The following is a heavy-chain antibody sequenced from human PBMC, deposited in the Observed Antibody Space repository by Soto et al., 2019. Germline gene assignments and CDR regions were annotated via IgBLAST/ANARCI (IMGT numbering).Heavy chain of an antibody. D-gene: IGHD6-13*01. CDR3: ARHSEYRSSWGHPLLFFGYYYYGMDI. Sequence: SEALSVTCTVSGASISRYYWSWIRKRPGKGLEWIGDIYYSGSTNYNASLKRRVTISVDTSKNQFSLQLSSVTAADTAVYYCARHSEYRSSWGHPLLFFGYYYYGMDICGQGITVTVSS. CDR1: GASISRYY. CDR2: IYYSGST. J-gene: IGHJ6*02. V-gene: IGHV4-59*08.